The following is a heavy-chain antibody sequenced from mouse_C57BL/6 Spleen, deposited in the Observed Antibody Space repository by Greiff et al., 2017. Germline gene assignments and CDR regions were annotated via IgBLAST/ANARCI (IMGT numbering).Heavy chain of an antibody. CDR3: ARGGYGYYFDY. Sequence: EVHLVESGGGLVKPGGSLKLSCAASGFTFSDYGMHWVRQAPEKGLEWVAYISSGSSTIYYADTVKGRFTISRDNAKNTMFLQMTSLRSEDAAMYYCARGGYGYYFDYWGQGTTLTVSS. CDR1: GFTFSDYG. CDR2: ISSGSSTI. J-gene: IGHJ2*01. V-gene: IGHV5-17*01. D-gene: IGHD2-2*01.